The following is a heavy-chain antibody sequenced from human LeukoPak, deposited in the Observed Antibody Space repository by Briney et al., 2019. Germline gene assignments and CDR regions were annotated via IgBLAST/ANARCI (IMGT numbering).Heavy chain of an antibody. CDR1: GFTFSSYS. V-gene: IGHV3-21*01. CDR3: ARVGSRGYGYGYYGD. D-gene: IGHD5-18*01. Sequence: GGSLRLSCAASGFTFSSYSMNWVRQAPGKGLEWGSSISSSSSYIYYADSVKGRFTIFRDNAKNSLYLQMNSLRAEDTAVYYCARVGSRGYGYGYYGDWGQGTLVTVSS. CDR2: ISSSSSYI. J-gene: IGHJ4*02.